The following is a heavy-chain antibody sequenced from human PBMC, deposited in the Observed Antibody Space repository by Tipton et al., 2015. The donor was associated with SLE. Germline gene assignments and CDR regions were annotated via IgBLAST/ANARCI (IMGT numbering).Heavy chain of an antibody. Sequence: SLRLSCAASGFTFSTYAMRWVRQAPGKGLEWVSVISGSGDTTYHADSVKGRFTVSRDNSKNTMYLQMTGLRVEDTAIYYCAKHPPIVGPARGGDWFDPWGQGTLVTVSS. J-gene: IGHJ5*02. V-gene: IGHV3-23*01. D-gene: IGHD1-26*01. CDR2: ISGSGDTT. CDR1: GFTFSTYA. CDR3: AKHPPIVGPARGGDWFDP.